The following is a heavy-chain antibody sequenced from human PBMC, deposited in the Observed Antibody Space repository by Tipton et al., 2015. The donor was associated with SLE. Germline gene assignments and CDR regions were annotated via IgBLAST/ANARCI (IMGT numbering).Heavy chain of an antibody. CDR3: AMTPAGICGSTSCSPRY. D-gene: IGHD2-2*01. CDR2: VSDDGSDK. J-gene: IGHJ4*02. V-gene: IGHV3-30*04. CDR1: GFTFTDYA. Sequence: SLRLSCAASGFTFTDYAMHWVRLAPGKGLEWVAVVSDDGSDKYHADSVKGRFTISRDNSKNTVYLQMSSLRAEDTAVYYCAMTPAGICGSTSCSPRYWGQGTLVTVSS.